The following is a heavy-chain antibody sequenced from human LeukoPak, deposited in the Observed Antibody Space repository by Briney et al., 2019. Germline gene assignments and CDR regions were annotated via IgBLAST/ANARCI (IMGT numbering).Heavy chain of an antibody. CDR2: IYYSGST. CDR3: ASGVRYFDY. D-gene: IGHD3-16*01. J-gene: IGHJ4*02. CDR1: GGSISSYY. V-gene: IGHV4-59*01. Sequence: SETLTLTCTVSGGSISSYYWSWIRQPPGKGLDWIGYIYYSGSTNYNPSLESRVTLSLDTSKNPSSLKLSSVTAADTAVYYCASGVRYFDYWGQGTLVTVSS.